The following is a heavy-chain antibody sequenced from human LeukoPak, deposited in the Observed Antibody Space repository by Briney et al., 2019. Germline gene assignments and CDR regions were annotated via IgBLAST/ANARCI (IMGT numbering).Heavy chain of an antibody. CDR3: VRDPDALDY. J-gene: IGHJ4*02. V-gene: IGHV3-48*02. D-gene: IGHD2-2*01. Sequence: GGSLRLSCVVSGFTFSRYSMNWVRRAPGKGLEWVSYIRSSGDTKYYADSVKGRFTISRDNAKNSLYLQMNSLRDEDTAVYYCVRDPDALDYWGQGTLVTVSS. CDR1: GFTFSRYS. CDR2: IRSSGDTK.